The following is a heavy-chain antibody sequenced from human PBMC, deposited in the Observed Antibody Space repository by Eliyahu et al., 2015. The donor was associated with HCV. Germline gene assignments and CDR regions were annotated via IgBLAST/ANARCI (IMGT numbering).Heavy chain of an antibody. Sequence: QLQLQESGPGLVKPSETLSLTCXVXGGSIXSXXYYXXWIRQPPGKXLEWIGGIYYSGSTYYNPSLKSRVTISVDTSKNQFSLKLSSVTAADTAVYYCARTDERWLQLGGNIYYFDYWGQGTLVTVSS. V-gene: IGHV4-39*01. J-gene: IGHJ4*02. CDR2: IYYSGST. CDR3: ARTDERWLQLGGNIYYFDY. CDR1: GGSIXSXXYY. D-gene: IGHD5-24*01.